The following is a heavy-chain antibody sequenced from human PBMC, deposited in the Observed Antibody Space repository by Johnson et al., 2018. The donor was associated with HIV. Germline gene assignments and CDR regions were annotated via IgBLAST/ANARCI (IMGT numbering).Heavy chain of an antibody. V-gene: IGHV3-30*04. D-gene: IGHD1-26*01. CDR1: GFTFSSYA. Sequence: QVQLVESGGGLIQPGGSLRLSCAASGFTFSSYAMHWLRQAPGKGLEWVAVISYDGSNKFYADSVKGRFTISRDNSKTPLYLQMHILRAEDTAVYCCARDAQWEMDDAVDIGGQGTMVTVSS. CDR3: ARDAQWEMDDAVDI. CDR2: ISYDGSNK. J-gene: IGHJ3*02.